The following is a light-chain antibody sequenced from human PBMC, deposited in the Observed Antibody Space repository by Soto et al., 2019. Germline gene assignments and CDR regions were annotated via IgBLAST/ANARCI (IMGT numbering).Light chain of an antibody. J-gene: IGLJ1*01. CDR1: SSDVGGYNF. Sequence: QSALTQPASVSGSPGQSITISCTGTSSDVGGYNFVSWYQQHPGKGPKLMIYEVTNRPSGVANRFSGSKSGNTASLAISGLRAEDEAGYYCSSYTGSYSLYVFGTGTKLTVL. V-gene: IGLV2-14*01. CDR3: SSYTGSYSLYV. CDR2: EVT.